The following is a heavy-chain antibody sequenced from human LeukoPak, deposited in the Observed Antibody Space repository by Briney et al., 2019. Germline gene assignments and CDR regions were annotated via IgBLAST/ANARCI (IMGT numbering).Heavy chain of an antibody. CDR1: GDSVSSNSAA. Sequence: SQTLSLTCAISGDSVSSNSAAWNWLRQSPSRGLEWLGRTYYRSKWYNAVSMKSRITINPDTSKNQVSLQLNSVTPEDTAVYYCARDRNFGGPYNSIDYWGQGTLVTVSS. CDR2: TYYRSKWY. CDR3: ARDRNFGGPYNSIDY. V-gene: IGHV6-1*01. D-gene: IGHD2/OR15-2a*01. J-gene: IGHJ4*02.